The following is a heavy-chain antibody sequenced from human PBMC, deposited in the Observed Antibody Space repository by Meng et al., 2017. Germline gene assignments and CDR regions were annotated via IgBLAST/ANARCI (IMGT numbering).Heavy chain of an antibody. Sequence: LSLTCVASGFTFSDHYMDWLRQAPGKGLGWVGRTRNKANSYTTEYAASVKGRFTISRDDSRNSLYLQMNSLRTEDTAVYYCARVWNTGSFLGLYNWGQGTLVTVSS. V-gene: IGHV3-72*01. D-gene: IGHD1-26*01. J-gene: IGHJ4*02. CDR1: GFTFSDHY. CDR3: ARVWNTGSFLGLYN. CDR2: TRNKANSYTT.